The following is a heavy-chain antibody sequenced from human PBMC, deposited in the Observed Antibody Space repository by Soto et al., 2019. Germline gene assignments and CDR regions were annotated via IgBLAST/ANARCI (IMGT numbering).Heavy chain of an antibody. Sequence: LTCTVSGGSISSYYWSWIRQPPGKGLEWIGYIYYSGSTNYNPSLKSRVTISVDTSKNQFSLKLSSVTAADTAVYYCARGLYSGYDLWGQGTLVT. V-gene: IGHV4-59*01. J-gene: IGHJ4*02. CDR2: IYYSGST. CDR3: ARGLYSGYDL. CDR1: GGSISSYY. D-gene: IGHD5-12*01.